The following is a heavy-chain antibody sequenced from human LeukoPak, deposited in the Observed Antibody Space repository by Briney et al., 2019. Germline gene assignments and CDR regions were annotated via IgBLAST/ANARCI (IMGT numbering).Heavy chain of an antibody. CDR3: TSLTGYYASEY. Sequence: GGSLRLSCAASGITFSNAWMIWVRQAPGKGLKWVGRIKSKFNGGTTDYAAPVKGRFTISRDDSKNTLYLQIDSLKTEDTAVYYCTSLTGYYASEYWGQGTLVTVSS. CDR1: GITFSNAW. D-gene: IGHD3-9*01. V-gene: IGHV3-15*01. J-gene: IGHJ4*02. CDR2: IKSKFNGGTT.